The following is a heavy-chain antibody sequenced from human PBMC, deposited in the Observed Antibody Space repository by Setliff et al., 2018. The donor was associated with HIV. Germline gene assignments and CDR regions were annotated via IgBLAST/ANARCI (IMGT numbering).Heavy chain of an antibody. V-gene: IGHV4-59*11. CDR2: IYYSGST. CDR3: ARDRRIYYDSSGYYDAFDI. D-gene: IGHD3-22*01. Sequence: LSLTCTVSGGSISSHYWSWIRQPPGKGLEWIGYIYYSGSTNYNPSLKSRVTISVDTSKNQFSLKLSSVTAADTAVYYCARDRRIYYDSSGYYDAFDIWGQGTMVTVSS. J-gene: IGHJ3*02. CDR1: GGSISSHY.